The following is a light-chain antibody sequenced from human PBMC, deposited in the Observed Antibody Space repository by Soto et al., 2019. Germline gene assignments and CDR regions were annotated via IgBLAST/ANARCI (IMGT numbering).Light chain of an antibody. CDR2: GAS. CDR1: QNIDMY. CDR3: QQAYSHPLT. Sequence: DIHITQSPSSLSASVGDTATITCRSSQNIDMYLNWYQQKPGKAPRFLISGASNLQSGVPSRFSGSGSGTDFTLTISNLQPEDFATYYCQQAYSHPLTFGGGTKVDIK. V-gene: IGKV1-39*01. J-gene: IGKJ4*01.